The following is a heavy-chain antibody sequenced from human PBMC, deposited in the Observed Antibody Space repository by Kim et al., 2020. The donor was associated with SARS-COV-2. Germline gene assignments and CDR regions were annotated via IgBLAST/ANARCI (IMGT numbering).Heavy chain of an antibody. Sequence: SVKVSCKASGGTFSSYAISWVRQAPGQGLEWMGRIIPILGIANYAQKFQGRVTITADKSTSTAYMELSSLRSEDTAVYYCAMPLGGSTSTVMGAFDIWGQGTMVTGSS. J-gene: IGHJ3*02. CDR1: GGTFSSYA. V-gene: IGHV1-69*04. CDR2: IIPILGIA. CDR3: AMPLGGSTSTVMGAFDI. D-gene: IGHD2-2*01.